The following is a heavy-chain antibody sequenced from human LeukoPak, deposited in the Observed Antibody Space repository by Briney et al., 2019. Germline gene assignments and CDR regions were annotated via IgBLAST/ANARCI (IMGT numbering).Heavy chain of an antibody. CDR2: IYYSGST. J-gene: IGHJ6*03. CDR3: ARQMVRGGYMDV. Sequence: SETLSLTCTVSGDSISRSNLHWGWIRQPPGKGLEWIGYIYYSGSTNYNPSLKSRVTISVDTSKNQFSLKLSSVTAADTAVYYCARQMVRGGYMDVWGKGTTVTISS. D-gene: IGHD3-10*01. CDR1: GDSISRSNLH. V-gene: IGHV4-61*05.